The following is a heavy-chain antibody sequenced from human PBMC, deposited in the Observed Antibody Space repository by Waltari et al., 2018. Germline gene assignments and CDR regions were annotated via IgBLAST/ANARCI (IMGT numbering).Heavy chain of an antibody. Sequence: QLQLQESGPGLVKPSETLSLTCTVSGGSISSSSYYWGWIRQPPGKGLEWIGSIYYSGSTYYNPSLKSRVTISVDTSKNQFSLKLSSVTAADTAVYYCARHSGREPALNYWGQGTLVTVSS. D-gene: IGHD3-10*01. J-gene: IGHJ4*02. CDR2: IYYSGST. CDR1: GGSISSSSYY. V-gene: IGHV4-39*01. CDR3: ARHSGREPALNY.